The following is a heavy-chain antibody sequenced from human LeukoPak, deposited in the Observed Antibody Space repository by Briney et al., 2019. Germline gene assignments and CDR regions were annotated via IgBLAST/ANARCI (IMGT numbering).Heavy chain of an antibody. Sequence: GGSLRLSCEASGFSLSGYWMTWVRQAPGKGLEWVANIKEDGSDKYYVESVRGRFIISRDNAKNSLYLQMNSLRVEDTAVYYCARGVGLDQWGQGTLVIVSS. J-gene: IGHJ4*02. CDR3: ARGVGLDQ. CDR2: IKEDGSDK. V-gene: IGHV3-7*01. D-gene: IGHD3/OR15-3a*01. CDR1: GFSLSGYW.